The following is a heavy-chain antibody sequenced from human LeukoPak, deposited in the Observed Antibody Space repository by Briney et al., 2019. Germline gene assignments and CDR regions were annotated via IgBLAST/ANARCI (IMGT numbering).Heavy chain of an antibody. V-gene: IGHV3-21*01. J-gene: IGHJ6*03. CDR3: ARVLSSSWYYYYYMDV. CDR2: ISSSSSYI. D-gene: IGHD6-13*01. CDR1: GFTFSSYS. Sequence: PGGSLRLSCAASGFTFSSYSMNWVRQAPGKGLEWVSSISSSSSYIYYADSVKGRFTISRDNAMNSPYLQMNSLRAEDTAVYYCARVLSSSWYYYYYMDVWSKGTTVTVSS.